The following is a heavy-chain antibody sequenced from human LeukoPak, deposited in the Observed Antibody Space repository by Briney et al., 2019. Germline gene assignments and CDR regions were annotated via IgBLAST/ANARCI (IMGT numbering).Heavy chain of an antibody. CDR2: ITYDGSNK. Sequence: GRSLRLSCAASGFTFSSYAMHWVRQAPGKGLEWVAVITYDGSNKYYADSVKGRFTISRDNSKNTLYLQMNSLRAEDTAVYYCAKGVVAATGAFDIWGQGTMVTVSS. D-gene: IGHD2-15*01. V-gene: IGHV3-30-3*01. CDR1: GFTFSSYA. CDR3: AKGVVAATGAFDI. J-gene: IGHJ3*02.